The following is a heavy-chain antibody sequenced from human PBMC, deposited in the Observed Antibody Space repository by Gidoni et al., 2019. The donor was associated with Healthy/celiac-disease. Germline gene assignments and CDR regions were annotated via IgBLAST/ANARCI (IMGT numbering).Heavy chain of an antibody. CDR1: GFTFSSYA. J-gene: IGHJ4*02. V-gene: IGHV3-23*01. CDR2: ISGSGGST. D-gene: IGHD4-17*01. Sequence: EVQLLESGGGLVQPGGSLGLSCAASGFTFSSYAMSWVRQAPGKGLEWVSAISGSGGSTYYADSVKGRFTISRDNSKNTLYLQMNSLRAEDTAVYYCAKGESGGPTVFDYWGQGTLVTVSS. CDR3: AKGESGGPTVFDY.